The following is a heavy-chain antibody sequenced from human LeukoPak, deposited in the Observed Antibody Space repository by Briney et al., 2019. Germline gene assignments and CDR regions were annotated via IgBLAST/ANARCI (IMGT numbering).Heavy chain of an antibody. Sequence: GGSLRLSCAASGFTFSSYSMNWVRQAPGKGLEWVSSISSASTYIYYADSVKGRFTISRDNAKNSLYLQMNSLRAEDTAMYYCARLVWETTMADGDIDSWGQGTLLIVSS. CDR1: GFTFSSYS. CDR3: ARLVWETTMADGDIDS. CDR2: ISSASTYI. J-gene: IGHJ4*02. D-gene: IGHD5-18*01. V-gene: IGHV3-21*01.